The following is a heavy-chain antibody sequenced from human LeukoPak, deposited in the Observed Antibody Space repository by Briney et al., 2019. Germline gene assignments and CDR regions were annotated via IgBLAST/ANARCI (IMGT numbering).Heavy chain of an antibody. CDR3: ARVARGDYYYYYMDV. D-gene: IGHD3-10*01. V-gene: IGHV3-74*01. Sequence: GGSLRLSCAASGFTFSKHWMHWVRQAPGKGLVWVSRINNDGSSTSYADSVQGRFTISRDNAKNTLHLQMNSLRAEDTALYYCARVARGDYYYYYMDVWGKGTTVTVSS. CDR2: INNDGSST. J-gene: IGHJ6*03. CDR1: GFTFSKHW.